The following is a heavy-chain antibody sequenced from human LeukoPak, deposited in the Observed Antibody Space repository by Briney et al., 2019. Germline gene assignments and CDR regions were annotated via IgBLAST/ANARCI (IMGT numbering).Heavy chain of an antibody. J-gene: IGHJ3*02. Sequence: ASVKVSCKASGYTFTSHYMHWVRQAPGQGLEWMGVINPNGGSTSYAQKFQGRVTMTRDTSTSTVYMELSSLRSEDTAVYYCARDRARGYYGAGAFDIWGQGTMVTVSS. D-gene: IGHD3-22*01. CDR1: GYTFTSHY. CDR2: INPNGGST. CDR3: ARDRARGYYGAGAFDI. V-gene: IGHV1-46*01.